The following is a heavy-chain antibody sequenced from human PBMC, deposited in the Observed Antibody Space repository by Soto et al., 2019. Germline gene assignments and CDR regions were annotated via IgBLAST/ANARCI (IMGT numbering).Heavy chain of an antibody. Sequence: SGPTLVNPTQTLTLTCTFSGFSLSTSGMRVSWIRQPPGKALEWLARIDWDDDKFYNTSLKTRLTISKDSSKNQVVLTMTNMDPVDTATYYWARMFHCRVGTCPSEYWGNGDRVNVSA. CDR2: IDWDDDK. D-gene: IGHD2-15*01. CDR3: ARMFHCRVGTCPSEY. V-gene: IGHV2-70*04. J-gene: IGHJ4*01. CDR1: GFSLSTSGMR.